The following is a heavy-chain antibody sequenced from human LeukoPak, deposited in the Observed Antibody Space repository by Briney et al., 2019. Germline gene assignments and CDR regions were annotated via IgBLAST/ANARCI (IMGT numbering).Heavy chain of an antibody. V-gene: IGHV4-31*03. Sequence: PSETLSLTCTVSGGSISSGGYYWSWIRQPPGRGLEWIGYIYYSGSTYYNPSLKSRVTISVDTSKNQFSLKLSSVTAADTAVYYCARWVITTYDYWGRGTLVTVSS. CDR2: IYYSGST. CDR3: ARWVITTYDY. J-gene: IGHJ4*02. D-gene: IGHD3-22*01. CDR1: GGSISSGGYY.